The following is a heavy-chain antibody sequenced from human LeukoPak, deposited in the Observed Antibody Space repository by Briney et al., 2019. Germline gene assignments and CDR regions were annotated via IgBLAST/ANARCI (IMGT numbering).Heavy chain of an antibody. D-gene: IGHD3-10*02. V-gene: IGHV3-53*04. CDR3: ARGYNHYYDRDGMDV. Sequence: SGGSLRLSCAASGFTVSSNYMSWVRQAPGKGLEWVSVIYSGGSTFFADSVKGRFTISRHNSNNTLYLHMNSLRAEDTAVYFCARGYNHYYDRDGMDVWGQGTTVTVSS. J-gene: IGHJ6*02. CDR1: GFTVSSNY. CDR2: IYSGGST.